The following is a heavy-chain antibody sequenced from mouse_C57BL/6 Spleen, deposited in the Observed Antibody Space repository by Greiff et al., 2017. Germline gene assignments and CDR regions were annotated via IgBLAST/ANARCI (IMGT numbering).Heavy chain of an antibody. V-gene: IGHV1-81*01. CDR2: IYPRSGNT. J-gene: IGHJ4*01. Sequence: VQLQESGAELARPGASVKLSCKASGYTFTSYGISWVKQRTGQGLEWIGEIYPRSGNTYYNEKFKGKATLTADKSSSTAYMELRSLTSEDSAVYFCARGDPVYAMDYWGQGTSVTVSS. CDR3: ARGDPVYAMDY. CDR1: GYTFTSYG. D-gene: IGHD3-3*01.